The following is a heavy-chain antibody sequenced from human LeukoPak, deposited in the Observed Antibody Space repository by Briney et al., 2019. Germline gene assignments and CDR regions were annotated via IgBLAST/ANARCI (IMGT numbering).Heavy chain of an antibody. Sequence: SETLSLTCTVSGGSISSSSYYWGWIRQPPGKGLEWIGSIYYSGSTYYNPSLKGRVTISVDTSKNQFSLKLSSVTAADTAVYYCARMYSSGLDYWGQGTLVTVSS. CDR2: IYYSGST. CDR1: GGSISSSSYY. D-gene: IGHD6-19*01. CDR3: ARMYSSGLDY. J-gene: IGHJ4*02. V-gene: IGHV4-39*01.